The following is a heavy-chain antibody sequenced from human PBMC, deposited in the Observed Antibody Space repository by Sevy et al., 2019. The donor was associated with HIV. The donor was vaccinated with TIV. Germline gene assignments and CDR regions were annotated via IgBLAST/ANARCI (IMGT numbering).Heavy chain of an antibody. Sequence: GGSLRLSCAASGFNIRVYWMLWVRQAPGKGLEWVANINEDGSTKYYLESVKGRFTIYRDNAENSVFLQMNSLRVEDTAVYYCVRALFKADSLWGQGTLVTVSS. CDR3: VRALFKADSL. CDR2: INEDGSTK. V-gene: IGHV3-7*01. J-gene: IGHJ4*02. D-gene: IGHD2-21*01. CDR1: GFNIRVYW.